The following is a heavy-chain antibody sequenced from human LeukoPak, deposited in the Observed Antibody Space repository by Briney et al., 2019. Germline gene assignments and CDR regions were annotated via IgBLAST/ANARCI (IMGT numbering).Heavy chain of an antibody. D-gene: IGHD5-18*01. CDR1: GGSISSYY. V-gene: IGHV4-59*05. J-gene: IGHJ3*02. CDR2: IYYSGST. CDR3: ARQDTAMVMDAFDI. Sequence: PSETLSLTCTVSGGSISSYYWSWIRQPAGKGLEWIGSIYYSGSTYYNPSLKSRVTISVDTSKNQFSLKLSSVTAADTAVYYCARQDTAMVMDAFDIWGQGTMVTVSS.